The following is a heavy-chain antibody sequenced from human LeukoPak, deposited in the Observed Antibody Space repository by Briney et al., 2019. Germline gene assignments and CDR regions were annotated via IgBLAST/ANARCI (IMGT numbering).Heavy chain of an antibody. D-gene: IGHD3-3*01. V-gene: IGHV1-2*06. J-gene: IGHJ4*02. CDR1: GYTFTGYY. Sequence: ASVKVSCKASGYTFTGYYMHWVRQAPGQGLEWMGRINPNSGGTNYAQKFQGRVTMTRDTSISTAYMELSRLRSDDTAVYYCARGLTYYDFWSGTVDYWGQGTLVTVSS. CDR3: ARGLTYYDFWSGTVDY. CDR2: INPNSGGT.